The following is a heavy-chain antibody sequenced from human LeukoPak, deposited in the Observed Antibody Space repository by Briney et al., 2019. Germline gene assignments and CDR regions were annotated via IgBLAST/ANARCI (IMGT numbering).Heavy chain of an antibody. V-gene: IGHV3-23*01. Sequence: GGSLRLSGAASGFTFSRYGMSWVRQAPGKGLEWVSAISGSGGTSYYADSVKGRFTISRDNSKNTLYLQINSLRAEDTALYYCAKDHLPGIVVADRDYWGQGTLVTVSS. CDR1: GFTFSRYG. J-gene: IGHJ4*02. CDR2: ISGSGGTS. D-gene: IGHD6-19*01. CDR3: AKDHLPGIVVADRDY.